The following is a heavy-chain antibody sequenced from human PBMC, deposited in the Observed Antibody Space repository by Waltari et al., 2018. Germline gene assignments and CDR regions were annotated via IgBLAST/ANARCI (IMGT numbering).Heavy chain of an antibody. CDR2: IYTSGST. CDR1: GCSISSYY. J-gene: IGHJ4*02. Sequence: QVQLQESGPGLVKPSATLSLTCTVSGCSISSYYWRWIRQPAGKGLEWIVRIYTSGSTNYNPSLKSRVTMSVDTSKNQFSLKLSSVTAADTAVYYCARENYDFWSGQTYYFDYWGQGTLVTVSS. CDR3: ARENYDFWSGQTYYFDY. D-gene: IGHD3-3*01. V-gene: IGHV4-4*07.